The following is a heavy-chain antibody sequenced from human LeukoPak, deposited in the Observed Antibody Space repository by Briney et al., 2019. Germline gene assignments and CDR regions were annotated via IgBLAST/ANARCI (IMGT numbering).Heavy chain of an antibody. Sequence: GGSLRLSCAASEFTFSSYSMNWIRQAPGKGLEWVSYISSSSSYTNYADSVKGRFTISRDNAKNSLYLQMNSLRAEDTAVYYCARDRRSVYYDILTAKDAFDIWGQGTMVTVSS. CDR3: ARDRRSVYYDILTAKDAFDI. V-gene: IGHV3-21*05. D-gene: IGHD3-9*01. CDR2: ISSSSSYT. J-gene: IGHJ3*02. CDR1: EFTFSSYS.